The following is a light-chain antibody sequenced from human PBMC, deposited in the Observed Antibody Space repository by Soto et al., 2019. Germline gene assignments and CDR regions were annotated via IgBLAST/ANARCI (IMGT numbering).Light chain of an antibody. CDR3: QQYNNWPRT. V-gene: IGKV3-15*01. Sequence: DILMMQSPVTLSVSPGERATLSCRASQAVSINLAWYQQKPGQAPRLLIYGASTRAAGIPARFSGSGSGTEFTLTISSLQSEDFAVYYCQQYNNWPRTFGPGTKVDFK. J-gene: IGKJ3*01. CDR1: QAVSIN. CDR2: GAS.